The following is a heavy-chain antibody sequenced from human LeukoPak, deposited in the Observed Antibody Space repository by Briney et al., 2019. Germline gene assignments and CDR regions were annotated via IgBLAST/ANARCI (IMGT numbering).Heavy chain of an antibody. J-gene: IGHJ4*02. CDR3: ARVLPAGNCFDD. V-gene: IGHV3-53*01. CDR1: GLIVTSNY. CDR2: IYSGGST. Sequence: GGSLRLSCAASGLIVTSNYVSWVRQAPGKGLEWVSVIYSGGSTYYADSVTGRFTISRDNSKNTLYLQMNSLRAEDTAVYYCARVLPAGNCFDDWGQGILVTVSS. D-gene: IGHD4-23*01.